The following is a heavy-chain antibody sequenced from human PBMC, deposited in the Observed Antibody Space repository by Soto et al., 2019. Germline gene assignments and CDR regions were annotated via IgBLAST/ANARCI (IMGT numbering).Heavy chain of an antibody. D-gene: IGHD2-2*03. J-gene: IGHJ5*02. CDR2: IYYSGST. Sequence: SETLSLTCTVSGGSISSSSYYWGWIRQPPGKGLEWIGNIYYSGSTYYNPSLKSRVTISVDTSKNQFSLKLSSVTAADTAVYYCAGHGYCSSTSCSQGWFDPWGQGTLVTVSS. CDR3: AGHGYCSSTSCSQGWFDP. CDR1: GGSISSSSYY. V-gene: IGHV4-39*01.